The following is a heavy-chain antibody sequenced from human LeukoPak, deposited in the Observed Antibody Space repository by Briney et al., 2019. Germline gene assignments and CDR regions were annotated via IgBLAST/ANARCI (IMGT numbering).Heavy chain of an antibody. V-gene: IGHV4-34*01. J-gene: IGHJ3*02. CDR1: GGSFSGYY. CDR2: IKQSGST. CDR3: ARAYYYDSSGYDAFDI. Sequence: SETLSLTCAVYGGSFSGYYWSWIRQPPGKGLEWIGEIKQSGSTNYNPSLKSRVTISVDTSKNQFSLKLSSVTAADTAVYYCARAYYYDSSGYDAFDIWGQGTMVTASS. D-gene: IGHD3-22*01.